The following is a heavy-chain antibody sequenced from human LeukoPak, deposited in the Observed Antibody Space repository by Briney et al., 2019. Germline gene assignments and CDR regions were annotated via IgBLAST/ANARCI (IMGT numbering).Heavy chain of an antibody. CDR2: ISYDGSNK. CDR3: AKDYYDSSGYYYFDY. CDR1: GFTFSSYG. V-gene: IGHV3-30*18. D-gene: IGHD3-22*01. Sequence: GGSLRLSCAASGFTFSSYGMHWVRQAPGKGLEWVAVISYDGSNKYYADSVKGRFTISRDNSKNTLYLQMNSLRAEDTAVYYCAKDYYDSSGYYYFDYWGQGTLVTVSS. J-gene: IGHJ4*02.